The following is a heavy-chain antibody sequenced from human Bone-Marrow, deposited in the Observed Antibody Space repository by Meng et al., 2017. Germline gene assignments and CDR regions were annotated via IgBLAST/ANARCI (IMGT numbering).Heavy chain of an antibody. CDR1: GYTFIAYY. CDR3: VRDLDGGLKGYYFDY. V-gene: IGHV1-2*06. D-gene: IGHD4-23*01. Sequence: ASVKVSCKASGYTFIAYYVHWVRQAPGQGLEWMGRINPSSGGTNYAQKFQGRVTMTRDTSISTAYMELSRLRSDDTTVYYCVRDLDGGLKGYYFDYWGQGTLVTVSS. CDR2: INPSSGGT. J-gene: IGHJ4*02.